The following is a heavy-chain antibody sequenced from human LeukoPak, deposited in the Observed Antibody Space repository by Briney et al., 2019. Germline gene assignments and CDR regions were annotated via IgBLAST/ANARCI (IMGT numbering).Heavy chain of an antibody. CDR1: GGSISSGSYY. V-gene: IGHV4-61*09. CDR2: IYTSGST. J-gene: IGHJ6*02. Sequence: PSQTLSLTCTVSGGSISSGSYYWSWIRQPAGKGLEWIGHIYTSGSTNYNPSLKSRVTISVDTSKNQFSLKLSSVTAADTAVYYCARGSVYYYGMDVWGQGTTVTVSS. CDR3: ARGSVYYYGMDV.